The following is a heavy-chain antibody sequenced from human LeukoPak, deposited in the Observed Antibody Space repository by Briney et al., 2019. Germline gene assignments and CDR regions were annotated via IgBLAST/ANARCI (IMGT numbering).Heavy chain of an antibody. D-gene: IGHD3-10*01. V-gene: IGHV3-23*01. CDR2: ISERGGST. CDR3: AKRGIVIRAVIIIGFHKEAYYFDY. Sequence: GGSLRLSCVVSGITLSNYGMSWVRQAPGKGLEWVSGISERGGSTNYADAVKGRFILSRDTSKNTVYLQMNSLRVEDTAVYFCAKRGIVIRAVIIIGFHKEAYYFDYWGQGILVTVSS. J-gene: IGHJ4*02. CDR1: GITLSNYG.